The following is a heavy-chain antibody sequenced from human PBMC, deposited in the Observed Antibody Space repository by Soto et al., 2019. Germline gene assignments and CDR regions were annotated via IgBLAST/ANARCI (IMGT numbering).Heavy chain of an antibody. CDR2: ISSSSSYI. CDR3: ARDVRVAHEY. V-gene: IGHV3-21*01. Sequence: GGSLRRYCVDSGFSFSSYSMNWVRQAPGKGLEWVSSISSSSSYIYYADSVKGRFTISRDNAKNSLYLQMNSLRAEDTAVYYCARDVRVAHEYWGQGTLVTVSS. J-gene: IGHJ4*02. CDR1: GFSFSSYS. D-gene: IGHD2-8*01.